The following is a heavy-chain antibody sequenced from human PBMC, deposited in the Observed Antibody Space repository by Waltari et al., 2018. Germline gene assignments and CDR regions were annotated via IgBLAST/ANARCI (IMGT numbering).Heavy chain of an antibody. J-gene: IGHJ4*02. CDR1: GGSFSGYY. CDR3: ARGGIVATFLVRPQYYFDY. Sequence: QVQLQQWSEGLLRPSETLSLTCAAYGGSFSGYYWSWIRQPPGKGLEWTGEINHSGSTNYNPALKSRVTISVDTSKNQFSLKLSSVTAADTAVYYCARGGIVATFLVRPQYYFDYWGQGTLVTVSS. V-gene: IGHV4-34*01. CDR2: INHSGST. D-gene: IGHD5-12*01.